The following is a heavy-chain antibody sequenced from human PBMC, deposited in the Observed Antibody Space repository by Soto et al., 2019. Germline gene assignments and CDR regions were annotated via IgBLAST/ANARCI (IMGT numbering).Heavy chain of an antibody. J-gene: IGHJ3*02. CDR1: GGSISSYY. CDR2: IYYSGST. Sequence: QVQLQESGPGLVKPSETLSLTCTVSGGSISSYYWSWIRQPPGKGLEWIGYIYYSGSTNYNPSLKSRVTISVDTSKNQFSLKLSSVTAADTAVYYCARTYCFDAFDIWGQGTMVTVSS. CDR3: ARTYCFDAFDI. V-gene: IGHV4-59*01. D-gene: IGHD1-26*01.